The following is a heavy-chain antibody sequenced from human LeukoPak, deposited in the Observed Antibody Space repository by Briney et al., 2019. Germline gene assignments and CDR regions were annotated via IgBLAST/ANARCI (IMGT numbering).Heavy chain of an antibody. V-gene: IGHV4-59*08. D-gene: IGHD4-23*01. Sequence: SETLSLTCAVYVGSFSDYYWSWIRQPPGKRLEWIGYIYYSGNTNYNPSLKSRVTISVDTSKNQFSLMLSSVTAADTAVYYCAGNTSDYAGTSRRLDPWGQGSPVTVSS. J-gene: IGHJ5*02. CDR1: VGSFSDYY. CDR2: IYYSGNT. CDR3: AGNTSDYAGTSRRLDP.